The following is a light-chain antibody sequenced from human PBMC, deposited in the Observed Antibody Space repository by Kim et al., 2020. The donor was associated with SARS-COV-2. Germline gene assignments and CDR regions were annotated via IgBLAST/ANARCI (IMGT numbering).Light chain of an antibody. V-gene: IGLV3-21*04. CDR2: YDS. Sequence: SYELTQPPSVSVAPGETAKITCGENNIGDKRVHWYQQKPGQAPVLVIYYDSDRPSGIPERFSGSKSGNTATLTISRVEAGDEADYFCQVWDSSNYHCVLGTGTKVTVL. CDR3: QVWDSSNYHCV. J-gene: IGLJ1*01. CDR1: NIGDKR.